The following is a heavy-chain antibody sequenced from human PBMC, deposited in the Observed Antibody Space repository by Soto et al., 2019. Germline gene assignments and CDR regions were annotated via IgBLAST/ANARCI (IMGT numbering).Heavy chain of an antibody. CDR3: ARGLISGSHYSGGWYYFDS. Sequence: SETLNLNCDVSAVSITSCGYTWSWIRQPQGKGLEWIGYIYHSGSTYYNPSLKSRVTISVDRSKNQFSLKLSSVTAADTAVYYCARGLISGSHYSGGWYYFDSWGQGTQVT. CDR2: IYHSGST. J-gene: IGHJ4*02. CDR1: AVSITSCGYT. V-gene: IGHV4-30-2*01. D-gene: IGHD1-26*01.